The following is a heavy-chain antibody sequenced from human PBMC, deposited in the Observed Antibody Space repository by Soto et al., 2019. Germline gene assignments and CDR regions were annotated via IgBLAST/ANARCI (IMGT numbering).Heavy chain of an antibody. CDR1: GFTFSNAW. CDR2: IKSKTDGGTT. Sequence: GGSLRLSCAASGFTFSNAWMSWVRQAPGKGLEWVGRIKSKTDGGTTDYAAPVKGRFTISRDDSKNTLYLQMNSLKTEDTAVYYCTTFLPVGATQGGSGYYYYGMDVWGQGTTVTVSS. D-gene: IGHD1-26*01. J-gene: IGHJ6*02. CDR3: TTFLPVGATQGGSGYYYYGMDV. V-gene: IGHV3-15*01.